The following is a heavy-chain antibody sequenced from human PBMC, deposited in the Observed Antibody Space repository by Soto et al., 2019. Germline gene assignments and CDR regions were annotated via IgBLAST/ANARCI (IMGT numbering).Heavy chain of an antibody. J-gene: IGHJ6*02. Sequence: SVKVSCKASGGTFSSYAISWVRQAPGQGLEWMGGIIPIFGTANYAQKFQGRVTITADESTSTAYMELSSLRSEDTAVYYCARDRRAVAGNTYYYYGMDVWGQGTTVTVSS. CDR1: GGTFSSYA. V-gene: IGHV1-69*13. CDR2: IIPIFGTA. D-gene: IGHD6-19*01. CDR3: ARDRRAVAGNTYYYYGMDV.